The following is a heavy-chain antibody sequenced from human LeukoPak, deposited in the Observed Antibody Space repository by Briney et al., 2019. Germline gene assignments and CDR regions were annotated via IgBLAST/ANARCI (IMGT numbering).Heavy chain of an antibody. V-gene: IGHV3-33*01. J-gene: IGHJ6*02. D-gene: IGHD3-3*01. CDR3: ARSGYDFWSGVIYYYYGMDV. CDR2: IWYDGSNK. CDR1: GFTFSSYG. Sequence: GGSLRLSCAASGFTFSSYGMHWVRQAPGKGLEWVAVIWYDGSNKYYADSVKGRFTISRDNSKNTLYLQMNSLRAEDTAVYCCARSGYDFWSGVIYYYYGMDVWGQGTTVTVSS.